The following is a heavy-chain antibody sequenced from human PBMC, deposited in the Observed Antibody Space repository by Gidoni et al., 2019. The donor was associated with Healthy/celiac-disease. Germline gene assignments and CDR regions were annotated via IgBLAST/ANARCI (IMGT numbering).Heavy chain of an antibody. CDR1: GFTFSSYS. Sequence: EVQLVESGGGLVQPGGSLRLSCAASGFTFSSYSMNWVRQAPGKGLDWVSYISSISSTRYYADSVKGRFTISRDNAKNSLYLQMNSLRAEDTAVYYCARVKSSAEDAVDIWGQGTMVTVSS. V-gene: IGHV3-48*01. CDR3: ARVKSSAEDAVDI. D-gene: IGHD6-19*01. CDR2: ISSISSTR. J-gene: IGHJ3*02.